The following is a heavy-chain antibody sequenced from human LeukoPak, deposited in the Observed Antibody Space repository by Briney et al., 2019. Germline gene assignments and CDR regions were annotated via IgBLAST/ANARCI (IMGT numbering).Heavy chain of an antibody. CDR3: ARDGYSSSSYRGFDY. V-gene: IGHV1-69*13. D-gene: IGHD6-6*01. CDR2: IIPIFGTA. J-gene: IGHJ4*02. CDR1: GYSFTVYF. Sequence: SVKVSCKTSGYSFTVYFIHWVRQAPGQGLEWMGGIIPIFGTANYAQKFQGRVTITADESTSTAYMELSSLRSEDTAVYYCARDGYSSSSYRGFDYWGQGTLVTVSS.